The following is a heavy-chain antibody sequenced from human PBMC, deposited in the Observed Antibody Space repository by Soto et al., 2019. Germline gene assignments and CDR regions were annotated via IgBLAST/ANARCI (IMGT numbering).Heavy chain of an antibody. J-gene: IGHJ6*02. V-gene: IGHV4-30-4*08. CDR3: AREDDGGDRDYYGLDV. CDR2: IYYSGSI. D-gene: IGHD2-21*02. CDR1: GGSISSDNYH. Sequence: SETLSLTCTVSGGSISSDNYHWTWIRQSPEKGLEWIGYIYYSGSIFYNPSFKSRVTISVDTSKNQFSLQLSSVTAADTAVYFCAREDDGGDRDYYGLDVWGQGTTVTVSS.